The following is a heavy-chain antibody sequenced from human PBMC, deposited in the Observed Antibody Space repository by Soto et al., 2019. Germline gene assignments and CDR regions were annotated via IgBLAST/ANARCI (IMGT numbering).Heavy chain of an antibody. Sequence: GGSLRLSCAASGFTFRSYAMSWVPQGQGKGLEWVSAISVSGGSTYYADSVKGRFTISRDNSKNTLYLQMNSLRAEDTAVYYCAKAGGGYCSSTSCYLGDYWGQGTLVT. CDR2: ISVSGGST. CDR3: AKAGGGYCSSTSCYLGDY. J-gene: IGHJ4*02. CDR1: GFTFRSYA. V-gene: IGHV3-23*01. D-gene: IGHD2-2*01.